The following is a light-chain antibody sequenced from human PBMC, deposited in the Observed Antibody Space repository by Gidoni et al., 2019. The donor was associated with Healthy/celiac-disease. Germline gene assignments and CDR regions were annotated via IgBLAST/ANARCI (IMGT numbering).Light chain of an antibody. CDR3: SSYTSSARV. V-gene: IGLV2-14*01. CDR1: SSDVGGYNY. CDR2: EVS. J-gene: IGLJ3*02. Sequence: QSALTQPASVSGSPGQSITISCTGTSSDVGGYNYVSWYQQHPGKAPKLSIYEVSNRPSGVSNRFSGSKSGNTASLTISGLQAEDEADYYCSSYTSSARVFGGWTKLTVL.